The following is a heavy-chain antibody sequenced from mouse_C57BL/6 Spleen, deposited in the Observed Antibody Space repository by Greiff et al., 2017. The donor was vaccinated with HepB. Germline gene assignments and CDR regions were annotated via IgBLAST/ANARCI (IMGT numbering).Heavy chain of an antibody. D-gene: IGHD1-1*01. CDR2: IHPNSGST. V-gene: IGHV1-64*01. CDR3: ARSPDYYGSQVFAY. Sequence: QVQLKESGAELVKPGASVKLSCKASGYTFTSYWMHWVKQRPGQGLEWIGMIHPNSGSTNYNEKFKSKATLTVDKSSSTAYMQLSSLTSEDSAVYYCARSPDYYGSQVFAYWGQGTLVTVSA. CDR1: GYTFTSYW. J-gene: IGHJ3*01.